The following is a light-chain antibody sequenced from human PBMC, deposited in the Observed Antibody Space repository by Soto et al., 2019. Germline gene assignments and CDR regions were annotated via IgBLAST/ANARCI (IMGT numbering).Light chain of an antibody. CDR1: QSVLSSSDNKNY. V-gene: IGKV4-1*01. Sequence: DFVLTQSPDSLAVSLGETATINCKSSQSVLSSSDNKNYLAWFQQRPGQPPKLLIYWASTRESGVPDRFSGSGSGTDFTLTITGLQAEDVAVYYCQQYHSDPITFGQGTRLEIK. CDR3: QQYHSDPIT. J-gene: IGKJ5*01. CDR2: WAS.